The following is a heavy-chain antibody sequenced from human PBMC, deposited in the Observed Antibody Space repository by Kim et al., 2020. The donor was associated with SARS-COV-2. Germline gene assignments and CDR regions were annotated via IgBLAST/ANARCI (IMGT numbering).Heavy chain of an antibody. Sequence: SETLSLTCTVSGGSISSGGYYWSWIRQHPGKGLEWIGYIYYIGSTYYNPSLKSRVTISVDTSKNQFSLKLSSVTAADTAVYYCARAVSTGPLEFMVYYYYGMDVWGQGTTVTVSS. J-gene: IGHJ6*02. CDR3: ARAVSTGPLEFMVYYYYGMDV. CDR2: IYYIGST. CDR1: GGSISSGGYY. V-gene: IGHV4-31*03. D-gene: IGHD4-17*01.